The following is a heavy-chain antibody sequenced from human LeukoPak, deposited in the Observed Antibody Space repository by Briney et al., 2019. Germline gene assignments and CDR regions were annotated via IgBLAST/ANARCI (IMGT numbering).Heavy chain of an antibody. CDR2: IYTSGST. V-gene: IGHV4-4*07. CDR1: GGSISSYY. CDR3: ARLGIAAAVPYYYDY. Sequence: SETLSLTCTAAGGSISSYYWSWIRQPAGKRLEWIGRIYTSGSTNYNPSLKSRVTMSVDTSKNQFSLKLSSVTAADTAVYYCARLGIAAAVPYYYDYWGQGILVTVSS. D-gene: IGHD6-13*01. J-gene: IGHJ4*02.